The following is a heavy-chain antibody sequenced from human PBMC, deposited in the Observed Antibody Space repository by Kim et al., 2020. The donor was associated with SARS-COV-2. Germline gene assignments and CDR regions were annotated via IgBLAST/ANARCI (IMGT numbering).Heavy chain of an antibody. Sequence: SETLSLTCTVSGGSISSSSYYWGWIRQPPGKGLEWIGSIYYSGSTYYNPSLKSRVTISVDTSKNQFSLKLSSVTAADTAVYYCARLCNEDYGDYVDDSSGYYYPDYWGQGTLVTVSS. CDR1: GGSISSSSYY. D-gene: IGHD3-22*01. V-gene: IGHV4-39*01. CDR3: ARLCNEDYGDYVDDSSGYYYPDY. J-gene: IGHJ4*02. CDR2: IYYSGST.